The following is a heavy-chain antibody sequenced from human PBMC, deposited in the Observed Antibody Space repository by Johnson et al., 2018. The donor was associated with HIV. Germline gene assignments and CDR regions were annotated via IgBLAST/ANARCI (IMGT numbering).Heavy chain of an antibody. V-gene: IGHV3-30*02. CDR1: GFTFSSYG. CDR3: ARATGSWMDAFDI. CDR2: IRYDGSNK. Sequence: QVQLVESGGGVVQPGGSLRLSCAASGFTFSSYGMHWVRQAPGKGLEWVAFIRYDGSNKYYADSVKGRFTISRDNSKTTLYLQMNSLRAEETAVYYCARATGSWMDAFDIWGQGTMVTVS. J-gene: IGHJ3*02. D-gene: IGHD2-2*03.